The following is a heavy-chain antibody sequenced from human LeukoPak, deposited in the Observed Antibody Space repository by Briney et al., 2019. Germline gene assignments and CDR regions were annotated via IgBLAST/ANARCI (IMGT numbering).Heavy chain of an antibody. V-gene: IGHV3-23*01. CDR3: AKGGGHYYYYDYMDV. J-gene: IGHJ6*03. CDR1: GFTFSSYA. Sequence: PGGSLRLSCAASGFTFSSYAMSWVRQAPGNGLEWVSGVSGSGGNTNYADSVKGRFTISRDNSKNTVYLQMNSLRAEDTAIYYCAKGGGHYYYYDYMDVWGKGTTVTVSS. D-gene: IGHD3-16*01. CDR2: VSGSGGNT.